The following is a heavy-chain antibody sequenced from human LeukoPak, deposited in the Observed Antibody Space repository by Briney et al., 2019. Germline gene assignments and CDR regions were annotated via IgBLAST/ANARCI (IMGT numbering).Heavy chain of an antibody. CDR3: AKDNRHYDSSGYYRY. CDR1: GFTFSSYA. J-gene: IGHJ4*02. CDR2: ISGSGGST. D-gene: IGHD3-22*01. Sequence: GGSLRLSCAASGFTFSSYAMSWVRQAPGKGLEWVSAISGSGGSTYYADSVKGRFTISRDSSKNTLYLQMNSLRAEDTAVYYCAKDNRHYDSSGYYRYWGQGTLVTVSS. V-gene: IGHV3-23*01.